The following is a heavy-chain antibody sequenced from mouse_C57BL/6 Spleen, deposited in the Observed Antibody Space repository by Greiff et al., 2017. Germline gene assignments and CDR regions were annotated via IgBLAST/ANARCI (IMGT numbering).Heavy chain of an antibody. V-gene: IGHV1-82*01. D-gene: IGHD1-1*01. CDR1: GYAFSSSW. CDR3: ARDYYCGRLDY. CDR2: IYPGDGDT. J-gene: IGHJ4*01. Sequence: QVQLQQSGPELVKPGASVKISCKASGYAFSSSWMNWVKQRPGKGLEWIGRIYPGDGDTNYNGKFKGKATLTADKSSSTAYMQLSSLTSEDSAVYFCARDYYCGRLDYWGQGTSVTVSS.